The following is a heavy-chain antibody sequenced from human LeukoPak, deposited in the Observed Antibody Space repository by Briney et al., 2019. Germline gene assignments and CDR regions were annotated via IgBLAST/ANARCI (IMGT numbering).Heavy chain of an antibody. CDR2: ISYDGSNK. CDR1: GFTFSSYG. D-gene: IGHD6-13*01. J-gene: IGHJ4*02. CDR3: AREKAAAAGYFDY. Sequence: GRSLRLSCAASGFTFSSYGMHWVRQAPGKGLEWVAVISYDGSNKYYADSVKGRFTISRDNAKNSLYLQMNSLRAEDTAVYYCAREKAAAAGYFDYWGQGTLVTVSS. V-gene: IGHV3-30*03.